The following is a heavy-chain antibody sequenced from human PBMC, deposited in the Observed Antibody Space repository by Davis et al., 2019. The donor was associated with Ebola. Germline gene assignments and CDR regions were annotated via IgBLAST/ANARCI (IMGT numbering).Heavy chain of an antibody. J-gene: IGHJ5*02. D-gene: IGHD3-22*01. CDR2: IYPGDSDT. V-gene: IGHV5-51*01. CDR1: GYNFPSYW. Sequence: GESLKISCTGFGYNFPSYWIGRVRQMPGKGLEWMGIIYPGDSDTRYSPSFQGQVTISADKSISTAYLQWSSLKASDTAMYYCARGLRDSSGYYGWFDPWGQGTLVTVSS. CDR3: ARGLRDSSGYYGWFDP.